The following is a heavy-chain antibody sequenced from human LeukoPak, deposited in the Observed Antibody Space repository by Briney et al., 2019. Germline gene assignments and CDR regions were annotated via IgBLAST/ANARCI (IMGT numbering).Heavy chain of an antibody. CDR1: GFSFSSFS. J-gene: IGHJ1*01. Sequence: GGSLRLSYAASGFSFSSFSMTWVRQAPGKGLECVSSISGIHYADSVKGRFTVSRDNANSSVYLQMNSLRDEDTAVYYCARDLDDYNELPPLFQHWGQGTLVTVSS. D-gene: IGHD5-24*01. CDR2: ISGI. CDR3: ARDLDDYNELPPLFQH. V-gene: IGHV3-21*06.